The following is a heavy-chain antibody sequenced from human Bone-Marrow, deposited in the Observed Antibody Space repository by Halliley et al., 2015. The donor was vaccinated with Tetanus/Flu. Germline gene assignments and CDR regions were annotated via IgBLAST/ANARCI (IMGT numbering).Heavy chain of an antibody. Sequence: ISYDGSNKYYADSVKGRFTISRDNSKNTLYLQMNSLRVEDTAVFYCARGLVGYCSADSCYADYWGQGTLVTVSS. CDR2: ISYDGSNK. V-gene: IGHV3-30-3*01. D-gene: IGHD2-15*01. CDR3: ARGLVGYCSADSCYADY. J-gene: IGHJ4*02.